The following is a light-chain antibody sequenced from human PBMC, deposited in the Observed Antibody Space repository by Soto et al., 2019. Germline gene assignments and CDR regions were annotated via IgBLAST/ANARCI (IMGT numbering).Light chain of an antibody. J-gene: IGKJ2*01. CDR3: QQSYTTPVYT. CDR2: AAS. CDR1: QTIIFY. V-gene: IGKV1-39*01. Sequence: DIQMTQSPSSLSASVGDRVTITCRASQTIIFYLNWYQQKPGPAPKLLIYAASNLQSVAPSRFSGSGYGTEFTLTISSLQPEDFATYFCQQSYTTPVYTFGQGTKLEIK.